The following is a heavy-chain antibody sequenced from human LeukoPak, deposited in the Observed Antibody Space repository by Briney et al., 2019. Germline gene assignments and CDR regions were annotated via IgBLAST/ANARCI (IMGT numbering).Heavy chain of an antibody. CDR1: GFSVSSTY. CDR2: IYSAGST. CDR3: ARRLGTTDDY. Sequence: GGSLRLSCAASGFSVSSTYMSWVRQAPGKGLEWVSIIYSAGSTYYADSVKGRFTISRDNSKNTLYLQMNSLRAEDTAVYYCARRLGTTDDYWGQGTLVTVSS. D-gene: IGHD1-1*01. J-gene: IGHJ4*02. V-gene: IGHV3-66*01.